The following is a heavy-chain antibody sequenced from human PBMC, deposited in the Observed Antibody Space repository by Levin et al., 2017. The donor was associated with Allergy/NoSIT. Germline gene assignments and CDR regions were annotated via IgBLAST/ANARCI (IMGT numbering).Heavy chain of an antibody. CDR1: GFTFSSYI. CDR3: ARGAAAAGSDY. J-gene: IGHJ4*02. Sequence: GESLKISCAASGFTFSSYIMNWVRQAPGKGPEWVSSISSSSIYIYYADSVKGRFTISRDNAKNSLYLQMNSLRAEDTAIYYCARGAAAAGSDYWGQGTLVTVSS. CDR2: ISSSSIYI. V-gene: IGHV3-21*01. D-gene: IGHD6-13*01.